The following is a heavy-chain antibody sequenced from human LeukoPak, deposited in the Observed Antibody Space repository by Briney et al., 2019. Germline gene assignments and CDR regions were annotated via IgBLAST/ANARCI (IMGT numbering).Heavy chain of an antibody. D-gene: IGHD6-6*01. CDR2: ISGSGGST. Sequence: GGSLRLSCAASGFTFSSYAMNWVRQAPGKGLEWVSAISGSGGSTYYADSVKGRFTISRDNSKNTLYLQLNSLRPEDTAVYYCAKEEYSISPALDYWGQGTLVSVSS. CDR1: GFTFSSYA. CDR3: AKEEYSISPALDY. J-gene: IGHJ4*02. V-gene: IGHV3-23*01.